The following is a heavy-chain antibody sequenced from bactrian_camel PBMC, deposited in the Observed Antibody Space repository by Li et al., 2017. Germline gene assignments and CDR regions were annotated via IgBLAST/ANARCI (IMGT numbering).Heavy chain of an antibody. CDR3: AAGQTCGNWWKASEFGY. CDR1: GYTFSSNC. CDR2: IYRHGDFT. D-gene: IGHD7*01. Sequence: VQLVESGGGSVQAGGSLRLSCVAFGYTFSSNCMAWFRQVPGKEREGVAAIYRHGDFTYYGDSVRGRFTIAQDNAKTTAYLQMTSLKPEDSAMYFCAAGQTCGNWWKASEFGYWGQGTQVTVS. V-gene: IGHV3S6*01. J-gene: IGHJ6*01.